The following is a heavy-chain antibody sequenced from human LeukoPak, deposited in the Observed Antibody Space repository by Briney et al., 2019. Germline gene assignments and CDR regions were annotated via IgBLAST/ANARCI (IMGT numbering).Heavy chain of an antibody. V-gene: IGHV4-59*08. D-gene: IGHD1-26*01. CDR2: ISYSGST. J-gene: IGHJ5*02. Sequence: SETLSLTCTVSGGSISSYYWSWIRQPPGKGLEWIGYISYSGSTNYNPSLKSRVSMSVDTSKNQFSLKLSSVTAADTAVYYCARVWENIVGAENWFDPWGQGTLVTVSS. CDR1: GGSISSYY. CDR3: ARVWENIVGAENWFDP.